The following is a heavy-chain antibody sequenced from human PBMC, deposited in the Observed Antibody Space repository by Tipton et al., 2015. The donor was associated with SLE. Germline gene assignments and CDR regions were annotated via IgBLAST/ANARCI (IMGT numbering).Heavy chain of an antibody. D-gene: IGHD1-26*01. Sequence: TLSLTCTVSGDSISSGGYYWSWIRQHPGKGLEWIGYTYFSGSTYYNPSLKSRVIISIDTSKNQFSLQLSSVTAANTAVYYCARAAYSGSSVEYWGQGTLVSVSS. CDR2: TYFSGST. CDR3: ARAAYSGSSVEY. V-gene: IGHV4-31*03. CDR1: GDSISSGGYY. J-gene: IGHJ4*02.